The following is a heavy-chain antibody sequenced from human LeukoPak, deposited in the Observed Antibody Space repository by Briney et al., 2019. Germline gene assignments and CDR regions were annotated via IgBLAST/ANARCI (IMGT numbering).Heavy chain of an antibody. CDR3: AGGDTAMVTVDY. Sequence: PSETLSLTCTVSGRSISSYYWSWLRQPPGRVLEWIGYIYYSGSPNYNRSVKSRVTISVDPSKNQLSLTPSSVSAADTDVYYCAGGDTAMVTVDYWGQGTLVTVSS. D-gene: IGHD5-18*01. V-gene: IGHV4-59*01. J-gene: IGHJ4*02. CDR1: GRSISSYY. CDR2: IYYSGSP.